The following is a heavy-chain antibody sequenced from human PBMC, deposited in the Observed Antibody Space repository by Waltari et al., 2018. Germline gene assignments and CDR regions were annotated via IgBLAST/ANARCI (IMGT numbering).Heavy chain of an antibody. CDR1: GGSISSGSYY. V-gene: IGHV4-61*09. CDR2: IYTSGGT. CDR3: AREASGSYSGWWFDP. Sequence: QVQLQESGPGLVKPSQTLSLTCTVSGGSISSGSYYWSWIRQPAGKGLEWIGYIYTSGGTNYNPSLKSRVTISVDTSKNQFSLKLSSVTAADTAVYYCAREASGSYSGWWFDPWGQGTLVTVSS. J-gene: IGHJ5*02. D-gene: IGHD1-26*01.